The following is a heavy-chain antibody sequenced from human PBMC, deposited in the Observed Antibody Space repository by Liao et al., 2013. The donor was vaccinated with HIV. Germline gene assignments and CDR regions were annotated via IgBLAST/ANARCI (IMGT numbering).Heavy chain of an antibody. CDR3: ARASSGWSFDY. CDR1: GGSISSGSYY. CDR2: IYTSGST. D-gene: IGHD6-19*01. Sequence: QVQLQESGPGLVKPSQTLSLTCTVSGGSISSGSYYWSWIRQPAGKGLEWIGRIYTSGSTNYNPSLKSRVTISVDTSKNQFSLKLSSVTAADTAVYYCARASSGWSFDYWGQGTLVTVSS. V-gene: IGHV4-61*02. J-gene: IGHJ4*02.